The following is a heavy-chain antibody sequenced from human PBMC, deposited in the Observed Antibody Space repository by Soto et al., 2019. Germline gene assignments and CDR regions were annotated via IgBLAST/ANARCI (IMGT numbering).Heavy chain of an antibody. V-gene: IGHV3-30-3*02. CDR1: GGTFSSYA. CDR3: VKDRVPGAYGHYYGMDV. J-gene: IGHJ6*02. D-gene: IGHD5-12*01. CDR2: ISYDGSEK. Sequence: SCKASGGTFSSYAISWVRQAPGKGLEWMAVISYDGSEKHYADSMKGRLTISRDNSKDTLHLQMNSLRAEDTAIYFCVKDRVPGAYGHYYGMDVWGQGTTVTVSS.